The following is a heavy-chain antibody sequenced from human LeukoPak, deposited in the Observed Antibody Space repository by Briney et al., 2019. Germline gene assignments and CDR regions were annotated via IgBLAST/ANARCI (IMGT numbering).Heavy chain of an antibody. V-gene: IGHV4-34*01. J-gene: IGHJ4*02. D-gene: IGHD6-19*01. CDR3: ARKGKQWLVPLSYYFDY. CDR2: ISQNGDS. CDR1: GGSLSFYY. Sequence: SETLSLTCGVSGGSLSFYYWSWIRQSPGKGLEWIAEISQNGDSNYNMSLKSRVTISLDKSKNQVSLKLNSVTAADTAVYYCARKGKQWLVPLSYYFDYWGQGTLVTVSS.